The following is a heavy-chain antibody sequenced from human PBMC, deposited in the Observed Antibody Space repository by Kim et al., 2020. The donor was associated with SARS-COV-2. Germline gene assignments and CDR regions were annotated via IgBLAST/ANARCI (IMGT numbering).Heavy chain of an antibody. V-gene: IGHV4-34*01. CDR1: GGSFSGYY. CDR3: ATQGRYFDWFIKGTGYYYGMDV. CDR2: INHSGST. D-gene: IGHD3-9*01. J-gene: IGHJ6*02. Sequence: SETLSLTCAVYGGSFSGYYWSWIRQPPGKGLEWIGEINHSGSTNYNPSLKSRVTISVDTSKNQFSLKLSSVTAADTAVYYCATQGRYFDWFIKGTGYYYGMDVWGQGTTVTVSS.